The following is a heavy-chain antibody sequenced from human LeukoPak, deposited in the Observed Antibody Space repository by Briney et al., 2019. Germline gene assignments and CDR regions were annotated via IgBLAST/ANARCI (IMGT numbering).Heavy chain of an antibody. CDR3: VRGVSLAYYMDV. CDR2: INTDGSRT. CDR1: GFTFNSYW. Sequence: GGSLRLSCAASGFTFNSYWIHWVRQAPGKGLVWVSRINTDGSRTNYADSVKGRFAISRDDAKNTVHLQMYSLGAEDSAVYYCVRGVSLAYYMDVWGKGTTVTVSS. J-gene: IGHJ6*03. V-gene: IGHV3-74*01. D-gene: IGHD3-16*02.